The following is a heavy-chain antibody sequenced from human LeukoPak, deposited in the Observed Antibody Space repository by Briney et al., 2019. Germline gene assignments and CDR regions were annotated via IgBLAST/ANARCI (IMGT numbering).Heavy chain of an antibody. Sequence: SETLSLTCAVYIDSFSNYHWNWIRQTPAKWMEWIGEVNESGGTNISPSLRSRVILSVDTLKNQFSLKLLSVTVADTAIYYCATGQGATVPQVGKNWFDPWGQGTRVTVSS. J-gene: IGHJ5*02. CDR3: ATGQGATVPQVGKNWFDP. D-gene: IGHD1-26*01. CDR1: IDSFSNYH. CDR2: VNESGGT. V-gene: IGHV4-34*01.